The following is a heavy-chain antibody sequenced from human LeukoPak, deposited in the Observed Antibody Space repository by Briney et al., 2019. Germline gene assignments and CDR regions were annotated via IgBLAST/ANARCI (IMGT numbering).Heavy chain of an antibody. CDR1: GGSISGYY. CDR2: VYTSGST. CDR3: ARDRCSSTSCPFDY. J-gene: IGHJ4*02. Sequence: SETLSLTCTVSGGSISGYYWSWIRQPAGKGLEWIGRVYTSGSTNYSPSLNSRVTMSVDTSKNQFSLNLRSVTAADTAVYYCARDRCSSTSCPFDYWGQGTLVTVSS. V-gene: IGHV4-4*07. D-gene: IGHD2-2*01.